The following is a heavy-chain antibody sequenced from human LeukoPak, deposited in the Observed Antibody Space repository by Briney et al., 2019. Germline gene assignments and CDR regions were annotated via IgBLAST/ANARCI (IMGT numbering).Heavy chain of an antibody. Sequence: GGSLRLSCAPSGFTFCSYVLTWVRQGPGKGLEWVSTIDTRGATFYADSVKGRFTISRDNSKNTLYLQMNSLRDEDTALYYCAKTTTIIKQGNYVAHWRQGTLVPVSS. CDR1: GFTFCSYV. D-gene: IGHD5-12*01. CDR2: IDTRGAT. CDR3: AKTTTIIKQGNYVAH. J-gene: IGHJ4*02. V-gene: IGHV3-23*01.